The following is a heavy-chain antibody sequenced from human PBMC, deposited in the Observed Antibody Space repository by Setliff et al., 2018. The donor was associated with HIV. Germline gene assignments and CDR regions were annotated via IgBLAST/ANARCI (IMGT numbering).Heavy chain of an antibody. Sequence: RASVKVSCKPSGYSFTNHYMHWVRQAPGQGLEWMGVINPTGGSTRNTQKFQGRVAITRDTSTSTVYMELSSLRSEDTAVYYCASAGAWQRNALDIWGQGTMVTVSS. D-gene: IGHD5-12*01. J-gene: IGHJ3*02. V-gene: IGHV1-46*01. CDR2: INPTGGST. CDR1: GYSFTNHY. CDR3: ASAGAWQRNALDI.